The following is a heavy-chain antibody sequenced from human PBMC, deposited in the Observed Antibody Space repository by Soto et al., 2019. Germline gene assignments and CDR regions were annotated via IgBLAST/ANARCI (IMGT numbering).Heavy chain of an antibody. Sequence: ASVKVSCKASGYTFTSYGISWVRQAPGQGLEWMGWINNYNGNTNYAQKLQGRVTLTTDTSTSTTYMELRSLRSDDTAVYFCARDGITIFAVRPTPFDYWGQGTLVPVPS. CDR1: GYTFTSYG. V-gene: IGHV1-18*01. D-gene: IGHD3-3*01. J-gene: IGHJ4*02. CDR2: INNYNGNT. CDR3: ARDGITIFAVRPTPFDY.